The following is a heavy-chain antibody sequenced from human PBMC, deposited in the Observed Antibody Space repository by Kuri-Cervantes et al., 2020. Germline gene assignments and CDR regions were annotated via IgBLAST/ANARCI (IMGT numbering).Heavy chain of an antibody. CDR2: IYHSGST. J-gene: IGHJ4*02. CDR3: ARDSGVLWFGELYFDY. Sequence: SETLSLTCAVSGGSISSSNWWSWVRQPPGKGLEWIGEIYHSGSTNYNPSLKSRVTLSVDRSKNQFSLKLSSVTAADTAVYYCARDSGVLWFGELYFDYWGQGTLVTVSS. CDR1: GGSISSSNW. V-gene: IGHV4-4*02. D-gene: IGHD3-10*01.